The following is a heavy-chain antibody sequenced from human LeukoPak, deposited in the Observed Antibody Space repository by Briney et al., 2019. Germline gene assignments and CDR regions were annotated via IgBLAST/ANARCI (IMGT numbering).Heavy chain of an antibody. CDR1: GDSISNSIYY. D-gene: IGHD3-3*01. CDR3: ARIGTRRGIFGVVGAFDI. V-gene: IGHV4-61*02. CDR2: IYTSGST. J-gene: IGHJ3*02. Sequence: SETLSLTCSVSGDSISNSIYYWSWIRQPAGKGLEWIGRIYTSGSTNYNPSLKSRVTISVDTSKNQFSLKLSSVTAADTAVYYCARIGTRRGIFGVVGAFDIWGQGTMVTVSS.